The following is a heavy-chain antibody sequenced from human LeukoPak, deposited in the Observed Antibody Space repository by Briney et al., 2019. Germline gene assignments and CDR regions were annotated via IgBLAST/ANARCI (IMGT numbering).Heavy chain of an antibody. CDR2: INQDGSEK. Sequence: GGSLRLSCSASGFTFSTYWMSWVRQAPGKGLEWVANINQDGSEKYYVDSVKGRFTVSRDNAKNSLDLQMNTLRAEDTAVYYCARRKLTYYYGMDVWGQGTTVTVSS. J-gene: IGHJ6*02. V-gene: IGHV3-7*01. D-gene: IGHD1-7*01. CDR1: GFTFSTYW. CDR3: ARRKLTYYYGMDV.